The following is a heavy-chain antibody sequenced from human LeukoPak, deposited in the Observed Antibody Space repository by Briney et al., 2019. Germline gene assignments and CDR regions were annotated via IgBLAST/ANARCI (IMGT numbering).Heavy chain of an antibody. Sequence: GGSLRLSCAASGFTFSSYGMHWVRQAPGQGLEWMGWINPNSGGTNYAQKFRGRVSMTRDTSITTVYMELISLRSDDTAVYYCASQEKEQWIFHLDVWGKGTTVTVSS. CDR3: ASQEKEQWIFHLDV. V-gene: IGHV1-2*02. CDR2: INPNSGGT. D-gene: IGHD3-3*01. J-gene: IGHJ6*04. CDR1: GFTFSSYG.